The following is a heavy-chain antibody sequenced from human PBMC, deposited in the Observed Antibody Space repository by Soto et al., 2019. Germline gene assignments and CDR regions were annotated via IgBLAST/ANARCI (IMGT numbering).Heavy chain of an antibody. CDR1: GGSFSGDY. CDR2: INHSGST. Sequence: SETLSLTCAVYGGSFSGDYWSWIRQPPGKGLEWIGEINHSGSTNYNPSLKSRVTISVDTSKNQFSLKLSSVTAADTAVYYCARGGVISGYVLRFAYPGQRTLDPVSS. V-gene: IGHV4-34*01. D-gene: IGHD5-12*01. CDR3: ARGGVISGYVLRFAY. J-gene: IGHJ4*02.